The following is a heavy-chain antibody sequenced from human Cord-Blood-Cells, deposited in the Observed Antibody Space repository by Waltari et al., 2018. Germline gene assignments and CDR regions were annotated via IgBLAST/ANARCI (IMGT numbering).Heavy chain of an antibody. D-gene: IGHD5-12*01. CDR2: IIPIFGTA. V-gene: IGHV1-69*01. J-gene: IGHJ6*02. Sequence: QVQLVQSGAEVKKTGSSVKVSCKASGGTFSSYAISWVRQAPGPGLEWMGGIIPIFGTANYAQKFQGRVTITADESTSTAYMELSSLRSEDTAVYYCARGGDGYKLYYYYGMDVWGQGTTVTVSS. CDR1: GGTFSSYA. CDR3: ARGGDGYKLYYYYGMDV.